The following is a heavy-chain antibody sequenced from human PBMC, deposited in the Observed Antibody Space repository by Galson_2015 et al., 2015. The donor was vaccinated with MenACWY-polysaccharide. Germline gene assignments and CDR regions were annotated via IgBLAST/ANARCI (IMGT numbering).Heavy chain of an antibody. V-gene: IGHV1-8*01. CDR3: ARGGAARRGWYFDL. Sequence: SAKVSCKASEYTFTSYDINWVRQAPGQGLEWMGWMNPNSANTGYGKKFQGSVTMTRNTSMSTAYMELSSLRFEDTAVYYCARGGAARRGWYFDLWGRGTLVTVSS. D-gene: IGHD6-6*01. CDR2: MNPNSANT. J-gene: IGHJ2*01. CDR1: EYTFTSYD.